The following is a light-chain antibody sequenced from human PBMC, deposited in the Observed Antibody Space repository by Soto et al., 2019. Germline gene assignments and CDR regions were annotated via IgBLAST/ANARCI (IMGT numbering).Light chain of an antibody. J-gene: IGKJ3*01. CDR2: GAS. CDR3: QQYGSSLFT. V-gene: IGKV3-20*01. Sequence: EIVLTQSPGTLSLSPGERATLSCRASQSVSSSYLAWYQQKPGQAPRLLIYGASSRATGIPDRFSGSGSGTDFTLTIRRLEPEDFAVYYCQQYGSSLFTFGPETKVGIK. CDR1: QSVSSSY.